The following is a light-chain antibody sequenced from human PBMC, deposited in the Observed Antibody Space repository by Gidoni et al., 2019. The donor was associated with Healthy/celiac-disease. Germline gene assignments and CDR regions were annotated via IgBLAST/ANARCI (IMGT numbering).Light chain of an antibody. J-gene: IGKJ2*01. CDR2: AAS. Sequence: DIQLTQPPLSLSASVGDRVTIPCRASQSISSYLNWYQQKPGKAPKLLIYAASSLQSGVPSRFSGSGSGTDFTLTISSLQPEDFATYYCQQSYSTLRTFGQGTKLEIK. V-gene: IGKV1-39*01. CDR3: QQSYSTLRT. CDR1: QSISSY.